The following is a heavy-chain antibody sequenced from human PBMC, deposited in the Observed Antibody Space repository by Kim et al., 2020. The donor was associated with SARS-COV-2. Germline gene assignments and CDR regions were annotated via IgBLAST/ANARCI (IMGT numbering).Heavy chain of an antibody. CDR3: ATGTPLKDNVVVPAAMLYYYGMDV. Sequence: ASVKVSCKVSGYTLTELSMHWVRQAPGKGLEWMGGFDPEDGETIYAQKFQGRVTMTEDTSTDTAYMELSSLRSEETAVYYCATGTPLKDNVVVPAAMLYYYGMDVGGQGTTVTVSS. J-gene: IGHJ6*02. CDR2: FDPEDGET. V-gene: IGHV1-24*01. D-gene: IGHD2-2*01. CDR1: GYTLTELS.